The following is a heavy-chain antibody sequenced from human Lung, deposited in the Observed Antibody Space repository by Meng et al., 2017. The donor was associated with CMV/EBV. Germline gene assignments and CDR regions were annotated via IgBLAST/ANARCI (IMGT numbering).Heavy chain of an antibody. Sequence: GSLRLXCAVYGGSFSGYYWSWIRQPPGKGLEWIGEINHSGSTNYNPSLKSRVTISVDTSKNQFSLKLSSVTAADTAVYYWAIAPIVGATRAWFYYGLDVWGQGXTVT. J-gene: IGHJ6*02. CDR1: GGSFSGYY. V-gene: IGHV4-34*01. CDR2: INHSGST. D-gene: IGHD1-26*01. CDR3: AIAPIVGATRAWFYYGLDV.